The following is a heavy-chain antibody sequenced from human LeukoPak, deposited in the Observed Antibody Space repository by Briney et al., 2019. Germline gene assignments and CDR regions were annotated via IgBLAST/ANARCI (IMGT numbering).Heavy chain of an antibody. CDR2: INHSGST. CDR3: AGRTTVTMFDY. V-gene: IGHV4-39*07. J-gene: IGHJ4*02. D-gene: IGHD4-17*01. Sequence: SETLSLTCTVSGGSISSSSYYWRWIRQPPGKGLEWIGIINHSGSTYYNPSLKSRVTISVDTSKNQFSLKMSSVTAADTAVYYCAGRTTVTMFDYWGQGTLVTVSS. CDR1: GGSISSSSYY.